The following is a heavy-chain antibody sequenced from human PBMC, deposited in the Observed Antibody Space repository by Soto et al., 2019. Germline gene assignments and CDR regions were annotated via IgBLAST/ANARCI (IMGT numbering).Heavy chain of an antibody. Sequence: GGSLRLSCAASGFTVSSNYMSWVRQAPGKGLEWVSVIYSGGSTNYADSVKGRFTISRDNSKNTLYLQMNSLRAEDTAVYYCARDGEGRGQPLGVYGMDVWGQGTTVTVSS. D-gene: IGHD2-21*01. CDR3: ARDGEGRGQPLGVYGMDV. V-gene: IGHV3-53*01. CDR2: IYSGGST. CDR1: GFTVSSNY. J-gene: IGHJ6*02.